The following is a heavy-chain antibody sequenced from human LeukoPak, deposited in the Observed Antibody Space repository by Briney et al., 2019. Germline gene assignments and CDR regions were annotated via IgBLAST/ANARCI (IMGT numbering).Heavy chain of an antibody. Sequence: GGSLRLSCAASGFTFSSYGMHWVRQAPGKGLEWVAVISYDGSNKCYADSVKGRFTISRDNSKNTLYLQMNSLRAEDTAVYYCAKELRGYSYGQRWADYWGQGALVTVSS. CDR2: ISYDGSNK. J-gene: IGHJ4*02. D-gene: IGHD5-18*01. CDR3: AKELRGYSYGQRWADY. V-gene: IGHV3-30*18. CDR1: GFTFSSYG.